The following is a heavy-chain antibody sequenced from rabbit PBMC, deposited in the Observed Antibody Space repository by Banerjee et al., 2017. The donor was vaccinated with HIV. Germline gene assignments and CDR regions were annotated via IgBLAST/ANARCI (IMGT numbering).Heavy chain of an antibody. V-gene: IGHV1S40*01. CDR2: INSSSGNT. D-gene: IGHD1-1*01. Sequence: WVRQAPGKGLEWIACINSSSGNTVYASWAKGRFTISRTSSTTVTLQMTSLTAADTATYFCARDGASGYNFNLWGQGTLVTVS. J-gene: IGHJ4*01. CDR3: ARDGASGYNFNL.